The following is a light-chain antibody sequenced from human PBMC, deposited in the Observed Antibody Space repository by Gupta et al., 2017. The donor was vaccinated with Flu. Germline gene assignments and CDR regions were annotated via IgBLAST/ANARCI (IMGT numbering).Light chain of an antibody. J-gene: IGLJ2*01. CDR2: QDS. Sequence: YELTQPPSVSVSPGQTASITCPGDKLGDKYACWYKQKPGQSPVLVIYQDSKRPSGIPDRGSASNSANNATTLTIGNQSMNDADEYYQESDNSTGVVFGGGTNLTVL. V-gene: IGLV3-1*01. CDR3: QESDNSTGVV. CDR1: KLGDKY.